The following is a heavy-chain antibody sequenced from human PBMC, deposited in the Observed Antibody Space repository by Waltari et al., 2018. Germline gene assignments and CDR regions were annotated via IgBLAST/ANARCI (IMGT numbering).Heavy chain of an antibody. V-gene: IGHV3-30*02. CDR2: IRYGRSNK. Sequence: QVQLVESGGGVVQPGGSLRLSCAASGFTFSTYGMHWVRQAPGKGLEWVAFIRYGRSNKYYADSVKGRFAISRDNSKNTLYLQMNSLRAEDTAVYYCAKRYCSGGSCYSHAFDMWGQGTMVTVSS. CDR1: GFTFSTYG. CDR3: AKRYCSGGSCYSHAFDM. D-gene: IGHD2-15*01. J-gene: IGHJ3*02.